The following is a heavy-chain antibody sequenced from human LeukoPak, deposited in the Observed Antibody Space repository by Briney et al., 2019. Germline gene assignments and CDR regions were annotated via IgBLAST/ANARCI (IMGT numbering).Heavy chain of an antibody. J-gene: IGHJ4*02. CDR2: IYYSGST. V-gene: IGHV4-59*08. Sequence: SETLSLTCTVSGGSISSYYWSWIRQPPGKGLEWIGYIYYSGSTNYNPPLKSRVTISVDTPKNQFSLKLSSVTAADTAVYYCARHVGSSSWQNFDYWGQGTLVTVSS. CDR3: ARHVGSSSWQNFDY. D-gene: IGHD6-13*01. CDR1: GGSISSYY.